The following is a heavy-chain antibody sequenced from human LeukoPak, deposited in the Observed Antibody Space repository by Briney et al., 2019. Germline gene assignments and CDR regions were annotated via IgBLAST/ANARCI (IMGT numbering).Heavy chain of an antibody. CDR1: GGSISSYY. Sequence: PSETLSLTCTVSGGSISSYYWSWIRQPPGKGLEWIGYIYYSGSTNYNPSLKSRVTISVDTSKNQFSLKLSSVTAADTAMYYCARALGYCTSTSCLNYNYYGMDVWGQGTTVTVSS. CDR2: IYYSGST. J-gene: IGHJ6*02. D-gene: IGHD2-2*01. CDR3: ARALGYCTSTSCLNYNYYGMDV. V-gene: IGHV4-59*01.